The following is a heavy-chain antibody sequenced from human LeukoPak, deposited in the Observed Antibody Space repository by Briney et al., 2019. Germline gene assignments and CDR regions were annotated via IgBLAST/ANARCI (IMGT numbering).Heavy chain of an antibody. D-gene: IGHD2-15*01. CDR2: IYYTGTT. CDR1: GASITSNSHY. J-gene: IGHJ4*02. Sequence: PPETLSLTCTVSGASITSNSHYWGWIRQPPGKGLEWIGSIYYTGTTYYNSFLKSRVTISVDTSKNQFSLRLTSVTAADTAVYYCARIRRGWEGGYHFDYWGQGTLVTVSS. CDR3: ARIRRGWEGGYHFDY. V-gene: IGHV4-39*01.